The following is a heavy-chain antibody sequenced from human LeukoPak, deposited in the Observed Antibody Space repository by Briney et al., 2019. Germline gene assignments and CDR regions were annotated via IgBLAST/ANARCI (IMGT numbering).Heavy chain of an antibody. V-gene: IGHV4-59*12. CDR1: GGSISSYY. D-gene: IGHD2-2*01. J-gene: IGHJ4*02. CDR3: ARIGLGSSEDY. Sequence: SETLSLTCTVSGGSISSYYWSWIRQPPGKGLEWIGYIYYSGSTNYNPSLKSRVTISVDTSNNQFSLRLNSVTAADTAMYYCARIGLGSSEDYWGQGTLVTVSS. CDR2: IYYSGST.